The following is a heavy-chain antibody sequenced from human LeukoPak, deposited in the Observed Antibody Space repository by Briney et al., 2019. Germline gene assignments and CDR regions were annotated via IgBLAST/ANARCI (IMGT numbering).Heavy chain of an antibody. CDR2: INHSGST. Sequence: PSETLSLTCAVYGVSFSGYYWSWIRQPPGKGLEWTGEINHSGSTNYNPSLKSRVTISVDTSKNQFSLKLSSVTAADTAVYYCASFGGYSGYEGSWGQGTLVTVSS. J-gene: IGHJ4*02. CDR3: ASFGGYSGYEGS. D-gene: IGHD5-12*01. CDR1: GVSFSGYY. V-gene: IGHV4-34*01.